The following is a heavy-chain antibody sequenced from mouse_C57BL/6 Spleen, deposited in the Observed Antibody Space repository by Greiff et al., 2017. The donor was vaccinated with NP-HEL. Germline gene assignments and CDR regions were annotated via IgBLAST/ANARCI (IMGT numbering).Heavy chain of an antibody. CDR1: GYTFTGYW. CDR2: ILPGSGST. J-gene: IGHJ3*01. D-gene: IGHD2-5*01. Sequence: VKLQESGAELMKPGASVKLSCKATGYTFTGYWIEWVKQRPGHGLEWIGEILPGSGSTNYNEKFKGKATFTADTSSNTAYMQLSSLTTEDSAIYYCARGAYYSNYVGFAYWGQGTLVTVSA. V-gene: IGHV1-9*01. CDR3: ARGAYYSNYVGFAY.